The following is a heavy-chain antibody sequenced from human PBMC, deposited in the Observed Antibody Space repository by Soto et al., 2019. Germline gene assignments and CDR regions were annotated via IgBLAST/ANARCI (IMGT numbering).Heavy chain of an antibody. CDR2: ISSSGSTI. J-gene: IGHJ6*03. V-gene: IGHV3-11*01. D-gene: IGHD2-2*01. CDR1: GFTFSDYY. Sequence: GGSLRLSCAASGFTFSDYYMSWIRQAPGKGLEWVSYISSSGSTIYYADSVKGRFTISRDNAKNSLYLQMNSLRAEDTAVYYCARRFSVVPPAYYYYYYMDVWGKGTTVTVSS. CDR3: ARRFSVVPPAYYYYYYMDV.